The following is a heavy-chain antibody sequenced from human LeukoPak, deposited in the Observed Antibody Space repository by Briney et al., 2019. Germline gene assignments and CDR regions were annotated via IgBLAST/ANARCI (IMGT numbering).Heavy chain of an antibody. CDR2: ISCSGGST. CDR3: ANERALYSSGWSYIDY. Sequence: GGYLRLSCAAFGFTFSSYAMSWVRQAPGKGLEWVSAISCSGGSTYYADSVKGRFTISRDNSKNTLYLQMNSLRAEDTAVYYCANERALYSSGWSYIDYWGQGTLVTVSS. J-gene: IGHJ4*02. CDR1: GFTFSSYA. V-gene: IGHV3-23*01. D-gene: IGHD6-19*01.